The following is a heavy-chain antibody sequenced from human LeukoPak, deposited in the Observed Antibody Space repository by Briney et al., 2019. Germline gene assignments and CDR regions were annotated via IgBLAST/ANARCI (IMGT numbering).Heavy chain of an antibody. V-gene: IGHV1-2*02. CDR1: GFTFSSYA. D-gene: IGHD6-13*01. CDR3: ASGQGIALN. CDR2: INPNSGGT. J-gene: IGHJ1*01. Sequence: PGGSLRLSCAASGFTFSSYAMHWVRQAPGQGLEWMGWINPNSGGTNYAQKFQGRVTMTRDTSISTAYMELSRLRSDDTAVYYCASGQGIALNWGQGTLVTVSS.